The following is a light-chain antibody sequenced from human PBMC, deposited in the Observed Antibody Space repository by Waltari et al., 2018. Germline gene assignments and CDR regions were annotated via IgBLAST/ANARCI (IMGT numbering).Light chain of an antibody. CDR2: YVS. Sequence: QSALTQPVSVSGSPGHSVTISRTGTANNVGDYNLCSWFQPHPYHTPKLLIFYVSKRPSGVSNRFSGSKSGNTASLTISGLQTEDEADYYCCSYSTGGSWMFGGGTKLTVL. CDR3: CSYSTGGSWM. V-gene: IGLV2-23*02. J-gene: IGLJ3*02. CDR1: ANNVGDYNL.